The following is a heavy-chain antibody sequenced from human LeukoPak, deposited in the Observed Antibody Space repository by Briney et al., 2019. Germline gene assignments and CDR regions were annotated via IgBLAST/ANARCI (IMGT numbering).Heavy chain of an antibody. CDR3: ARDDCSSTSCYVYYYYYAMDV. CDR2: ISSSGSTI. J-gene: IGHJ6*04. Sequence: GGSLRLTCAASGFTFSSYEMNWVRQAPGKGLEWVSYISSSGSTIYYADSVKGRFTISRDNAKNSLYLQMNSLRAEDTAVYCGARDDCSSTSCYVYYYYYAMDVWGKGTTVTVSS. V-gene: IGHV3-48*03. CDR1: GFTFSSYE. D-gene: IGHD2-2*01.